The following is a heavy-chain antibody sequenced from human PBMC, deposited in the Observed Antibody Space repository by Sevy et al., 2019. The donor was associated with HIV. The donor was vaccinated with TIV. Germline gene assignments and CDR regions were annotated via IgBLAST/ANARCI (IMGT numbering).Heavy chain of an antibody. J-gene: IGHJ4*02. V-gene: IGHV1-18*01. Sequence: ASVKVSCKASGYTFTSYGISWVRQAPGQGLEWMGWISAYNGNTNYAQKLQGRVTMTTDTFTSTAYMELRSLRSDDTAVYYCARDQADYYDSSGQYLGDYWGQGTLVTVSS. D-gene: IGHD3-22*01. CDR1: GYTFTSYG. CDR2: ISAYNGNT. CDR3: ARDQADYYDSSGQYLGDY.